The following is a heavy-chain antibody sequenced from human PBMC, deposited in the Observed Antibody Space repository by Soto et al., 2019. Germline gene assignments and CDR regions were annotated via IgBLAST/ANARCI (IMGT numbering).Heavy chain of an antibody. J-gene: IGHJ6*02. V-gene: IGHV3-30*18. CDR3: AKDVEALARVGGMDV. CDR2: ISYDGSNK. CDR1: GFTFSIYG. Sequence: GGSLRLSCAASGFTFSIYGMHWVRQSPGKGLEWVAVISYDGSNKYYADSVKGRFTISRDNSKNTLYLQMNSLRAEDTAVYYCAKDVEALARVGGMDVWGQGTTVTVSS. D-gene: IGHD6-6*01.